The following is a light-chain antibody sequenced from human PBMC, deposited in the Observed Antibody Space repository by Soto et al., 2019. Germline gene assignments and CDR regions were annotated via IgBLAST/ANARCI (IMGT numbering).Light chain of an antibody. CDR1: QSVSSS. Sequence: EVVLTQSPATLSLFPEERATLSCRASQSVSSSLAWYQQKPGQPPRVLIYDTSNRATGIPARFSGSGSGTDFTLTISSLEPEDFAVYYCHLRSNWWTFGQGTK. J-gene: IGKJ1*01. V-gene: IGKV3-11*01. CDR3: HLRSNWWT. CDR2: DTS.